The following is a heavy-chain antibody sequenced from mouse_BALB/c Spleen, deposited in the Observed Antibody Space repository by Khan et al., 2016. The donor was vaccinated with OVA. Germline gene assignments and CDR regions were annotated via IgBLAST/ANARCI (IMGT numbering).Heavy chain of an antibody. CDR3: ARRTTEYTMDY. CDR1: GYTFTSNT. V-gene: IGHV1-4*01. CDR2: INPRSSYT. J-gene: IGHJ4*01. D-gene: IGHD2-14*01. Sequence: VQLQESGAKLARPGASVKMSCKASGYTFTSNTMHWVKQRPGQGLEWIGYINPRSSYTNYNQKFKDKATLTADKSSSTAYMQLSSLTSEDSAVYYCARRTTEYTMDYWGQGTSVTVSS.